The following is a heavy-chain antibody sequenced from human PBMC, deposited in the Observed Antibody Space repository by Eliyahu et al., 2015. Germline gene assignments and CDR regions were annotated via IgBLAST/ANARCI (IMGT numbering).Heavy chain of an antibody. J-gene: IGHJ6*03. CDR1: GDSISXGGSF. V-gene: IGHV4-31*03. D-gene: IGHD2-2*01. CDR3: ARMMARGSSTIWEIHFYYYMDV. Sequence: QVQLQESGPGLVKPSQTLSLICTVSGDSISXGGSFWTWXRQPPGKGLEWIGYIHYSEXPYYNPSLWSRVSMSLDTSKNQFSLNLTSVTAADTAVYYCARMMARGSSTIWEIHFYYYMDVWGKGTTVTVSS. CDR2: IHYSEXP.